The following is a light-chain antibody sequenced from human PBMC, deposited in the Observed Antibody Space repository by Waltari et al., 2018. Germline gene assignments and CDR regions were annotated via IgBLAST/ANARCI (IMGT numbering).Light chain of an antibody. V-gene: IGLV2-14*01. Sequence: QSALTQPASVSGSPGQSLTISCTGTSSDVGGYNYVSCYQHPPGKAPKLMIYEVSNRPSGVSNRFSGSKSGNTAALTISGLQAEDEADYYCSSYTSSSTHDVVFGGGTKLTVL. CDR2: EVS. CDR3: SSYTSSSTHDVV. J-gene: IGLJ2*01. CDR1: SSDVGGYNY.